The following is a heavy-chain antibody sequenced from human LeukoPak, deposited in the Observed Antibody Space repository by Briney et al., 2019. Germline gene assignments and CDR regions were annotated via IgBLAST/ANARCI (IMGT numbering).Heavy chain of an antibody. CDR1: GFTFSSYA. V-gene: IGHV3-23*01. J-gene: IGHJ3*02. CDR3: ARNTSGFKLGDAFDI. D-gene: IGHD3-22*01. Sequence: GGSLRLSCAASGFTFSSYAMTWVRQAPGKGLEWLSAISGSAYSTSYADSVKGRFTISRDNSKNTLYLQMNSLRAEDTAIYYCARNTSGFKLGDAFDIWGQGTMVTVSS. CDR2: ISGSAYST.